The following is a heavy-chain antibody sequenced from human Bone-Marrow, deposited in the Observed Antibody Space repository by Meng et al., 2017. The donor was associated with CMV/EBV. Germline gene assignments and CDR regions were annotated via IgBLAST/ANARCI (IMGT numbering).Heavy chain of an antibody. V-gene: IGHV3-21*01. Sequence: RMYSADPRFTFSSYSMNWVRQAPGKGLEWGSSISSSSSYIYYADSVKGRFTISRDNAKNSLYLQMNSLRAEDTAVYYCATGGSYYDSSGYWGYWGQGTLVTVSS. CDR1: RFTFSSYS. CDR2: ISSSSSYI. D-gene: IGHD3-22*01. CDR3: ATGGSYYDSSGYWGY. J-gene: IGHJ4*02.